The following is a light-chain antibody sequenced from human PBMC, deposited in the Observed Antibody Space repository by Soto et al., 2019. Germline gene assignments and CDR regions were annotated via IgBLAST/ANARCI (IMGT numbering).Light chain of an antibody. Sequence: DIQMTQSPSTLSASVGDRVTITCRASQSISSWLDWYQQKPGKAPKLLIYKASSLESGVPSRFSGSGSGTEVTLTISSLQPHDFVTYYCQQYNSYSRTFGQGTKVQIK. CDR1: QSISSW. J-gene: IGKJ1*01. CDR2: KAS. CDR3: QQYNSYSRT. V-gene: IGKV1-5*03.